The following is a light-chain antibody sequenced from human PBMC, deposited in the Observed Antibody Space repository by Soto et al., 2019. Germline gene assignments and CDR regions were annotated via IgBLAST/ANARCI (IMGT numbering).Light chain of an antibody. CDR2: LGS. J-gene: IGKJ3*01. CDR1: QSLLHSNGYNY. Sequence: DIVMTQSPLSLPVTPGEPASISCRSSQSLLHSNGYNYLDWYLQKPGQSPQLLIYLGSNRASGGPDRFRGRGSGTDFTLKISRVEAEDVGVYYSMQALQTPFTFGPGTKVDIK. V-gene: IGKV2-28*01. CDR3: MQALQTPFT.